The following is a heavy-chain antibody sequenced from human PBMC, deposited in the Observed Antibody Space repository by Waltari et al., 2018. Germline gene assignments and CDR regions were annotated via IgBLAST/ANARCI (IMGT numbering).Heavy chain of an antibody. Sequence: QVQLQESGPGLVKPSETLSLTCTVSGGSISSSSYYWGWIRQPPGKGLEWIGSIYYSGSTYYNPSLKSRVTISVDTSKNQFSLKLSSVTAADTAVYYCANSLWFRELVSSHYFDYWGQGTLVTVSS. CDR3: ANSLWFRELVSSHYFDY. CDR2: IYYSGST. CDR1: GGSISSSSYY. V-gene: IGHV4-39*07. J-gene: IGHJ4*02. D-gene: IGHD3-10*01.